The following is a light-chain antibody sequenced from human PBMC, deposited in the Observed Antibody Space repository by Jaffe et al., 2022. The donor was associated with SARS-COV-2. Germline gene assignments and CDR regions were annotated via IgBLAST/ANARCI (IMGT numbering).Light chain of an antibody. CDR3: QQYYSAPWT. V-gene: IGKV4-1*01. Sequence: DIVMTQSPDSLAVSLGERATINCRSSLTLLYNSNNRNYLAWFQQKPGQPPKLLFYWASTRESGVPDRFSGGGSATDFTLTISNLQPEDVALYYCQQYYSAPWTFGQGTRVEIK. J-gene: IGKJ1*01. CDR1: LTLLYNSNNRNY. CDR2: WAS.